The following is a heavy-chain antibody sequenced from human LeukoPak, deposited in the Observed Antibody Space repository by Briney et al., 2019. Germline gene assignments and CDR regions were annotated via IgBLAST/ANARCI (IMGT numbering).Heavy chain of an antibody. CDR1: GYKFTNYG. Sequence: ASEKVSCKASGYKFTNYGISWVRQAPGQGLEWMGWISPYNGNTIYAQKLQGRVTMTTDTSTSTAYMELRSLRSDDTAVYYCARGSPPRVYYDRSGYYSYYFDYWGQGTLVTVSS. J-gene: IGHJ4*02. D-gene: IGHD3-22*01. V-gene: IGHV1-18*01. CDR3: ARGSPPRVYYDRSGYYSYYFDY. CDR2: ISPYNGNT.